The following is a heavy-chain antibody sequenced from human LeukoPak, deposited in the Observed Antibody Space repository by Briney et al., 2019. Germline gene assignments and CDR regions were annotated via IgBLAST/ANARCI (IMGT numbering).Heavy chain of an antibody. V-gene: IGHV3-33*01. CDR3: AREMGSVFFDY. CDR1: GFSFGSYG. CDR2: VSYDGSNK. D-gene: IGHD3-10*01. J-gene: IGHJ4*02. Sequence: GGSLRLSCAASGFSFGSYGIHWVRQTPGKGLEWVAVVSYDGSNKDYSDSVKGRFAISRDNSKNTVNLQMNSLRVEDTAVYYCAREMGSVFFDYWGQGTLVTVSS.